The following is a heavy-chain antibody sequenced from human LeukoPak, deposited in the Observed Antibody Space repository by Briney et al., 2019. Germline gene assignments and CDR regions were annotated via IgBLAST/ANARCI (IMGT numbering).Heavy chain of an antibody. D-gene: IGHD6-13*01. CDR1: GFTVSSNY. J-gene: IGHJ4*02. Sequence: PRGSLRLSCAASGFTVSSNYMSWVRQAPGKGLEWVSVIYSGGSTYYADSVKGRFTISRDNSKNTLYLQMSSLRAEDTAVYYCARDPHSSWFPLFDYWGQGTLVTVSS. CDR3: ARDPHSSWFPLFDY. V-gene: IGHV3-53*01. CDR2: IYSGGST.